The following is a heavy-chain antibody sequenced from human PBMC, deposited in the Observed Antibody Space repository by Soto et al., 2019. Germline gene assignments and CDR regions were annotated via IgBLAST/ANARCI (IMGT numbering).Heavy chain of an antibody. J-gene: IGHJ4*02. V-gene: IGHV4-30-2*01. CDR2: IYHSGGT. CDR3: ARDSRSGYYLEY. CDR1: GDSISSGGYS. D-gene: IGHD3-3*01. Sequence: QLQLQESGSGLVKPSQTLSLTCDVSGDSISSGGYSWNWIRQPPGKGLEWIGYIYHSGGTDYNPSLKSRVTITVDSSNNKFFLKLNSVTAADTAVYYCARDSRSGYYLEYWGQGTLVNVSS.